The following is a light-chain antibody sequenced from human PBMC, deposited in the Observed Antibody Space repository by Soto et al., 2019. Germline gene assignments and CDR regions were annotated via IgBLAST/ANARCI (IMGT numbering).Light chain of an antibody. V-gene: IGKV3-15*01. CDR1: QSVSSN. J-gene: IGKJ1*01. CDR2: GTS. Sequence: EIVMTQSPVTLSVSPGERATLSCRASQSVSSNLAWYQQKPGQAPRLLIYGTSTRATDIPARFSGSGSGTEFTLIISSLQSEDFAVYYCQQYNNHWTFGQGTKVEIQ. CDR3: QQYNNHWT.